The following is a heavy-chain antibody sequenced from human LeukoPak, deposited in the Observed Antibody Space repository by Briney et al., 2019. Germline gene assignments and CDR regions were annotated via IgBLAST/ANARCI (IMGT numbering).Heavy chain of an antibody. D-gene: IGHD6-19*01. CDR3: ARALGYSSGWYTDY. CDR2: ISSNGGST. CDR1: GFTFSSYS. J-gene: IGHJ4*02. Sequence: GGSLRLSCAASGFTFSSYSMNWVRQAPGKGLEYLSAISSNGGSTYYANSVKGRFTISRDNSKNTLFLQVGSLTAEDTAVYYCARALGYSSGWYTDYWGQGTLVTVSS. V-gene: IGHV3-64*01.